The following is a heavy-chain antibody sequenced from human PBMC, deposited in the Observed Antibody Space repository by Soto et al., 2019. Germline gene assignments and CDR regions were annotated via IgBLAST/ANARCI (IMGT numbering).Heavy chain of an antibody. D-gene: IGHD3-10*01. CDR2: IWHDGTRK. Sequence: QVHLVESGGGVVQPGGSLTLSCSVSDFAFRLHGIHWVRHTPGKGLGWVAMIWHDGTRKYFRDSVRGRFTISRDSAKNKVYLQMNNLRGDDSALYFCARDRSSSYSYAMDLWGRGTTVTVSS. CDR1: DFAFRLHG. CDR3: ARDRSSSYSYAMDL. V-gene: IGHV3-33*01. J-gene: IGHJ6*02.